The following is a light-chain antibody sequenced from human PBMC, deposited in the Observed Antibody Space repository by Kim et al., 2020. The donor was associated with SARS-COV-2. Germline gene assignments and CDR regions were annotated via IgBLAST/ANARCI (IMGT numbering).Light chain of an antibody. J-gene: IGLJ2*01. Sequence: SYELTQTPSVSVSPGQTASITCSGDRLGNKYVCWYQQKPGQSPVVVMYQDERRPSGIPERFSGSNSGNTATLTISGTQAMDEADYYCQVWDSTTTVFGGGTQLTVL. CDR2: QDE. CDR1: RLGNKY. CDR3: QVWDSTTTV. V-gene: IGLV3-1*01.